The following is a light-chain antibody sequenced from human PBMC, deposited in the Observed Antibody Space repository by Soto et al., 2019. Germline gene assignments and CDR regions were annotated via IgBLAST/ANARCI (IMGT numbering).Light chain of an antibody. CDR1: QSVSSDY. V-gene: IGKV3-20*01. Sequence: EIVLTQSPGTLSLSPGERASLSCRASQSVSSDYLVWYQQKPGQAPRLLIYGASNRATGIPDRFSGSGSGTDFTLTISRLESEDFAVYYCQQYDTSLTWTFGQGTKVEIK. CDR3: QQYDTSLTWT. CDR2: GAS. J-gene: IGKJ1*01.